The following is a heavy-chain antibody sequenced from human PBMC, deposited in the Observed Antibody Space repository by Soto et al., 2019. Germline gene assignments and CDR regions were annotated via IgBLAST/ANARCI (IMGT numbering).Heavy chain of an antibody. D-gene: IGHD6-13*01. Sequence: PSETLSLTCTVSGGSISTGDYFWSWIRQPPGKGLEWIGYIYYTGSTFYNPSLRSRVTISGDTPKNEFSLKLSSVTAADTAVYYCARGRGSSWYFDYWGQGTLVTVSS. J-gene: IGHJ4*02. CDR1: GGSISTGDYF. CDR2: IYYTGST. V-gene: IGHV4-30-4*01. CDR3: ARGRGSSWYFDY.